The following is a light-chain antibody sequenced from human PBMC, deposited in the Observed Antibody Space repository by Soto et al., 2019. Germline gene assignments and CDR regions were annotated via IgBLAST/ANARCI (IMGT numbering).Light chain of an antibody. V-gene: IGKV3-15*01. CDR3: QQYNNWPPWT. CDR1: QSVSSN. CDR2: GAS. J-gene: IGKJ1*01. Sequence: EIVMTQSPATLSVSPGERATLSCRASQSVSSNLAWYQQKPGQAPRLLIYGASTRATAIPARFSGSGSGTEFSLNHSSLQSEDFAVYYCQQYNNWPPWTFGQGTKVEIK.